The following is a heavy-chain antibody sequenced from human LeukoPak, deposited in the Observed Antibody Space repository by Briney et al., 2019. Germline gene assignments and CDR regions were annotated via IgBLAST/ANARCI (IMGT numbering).Heavy chain of an antibody. CDR2: IYYSGST. CDR3: ARYYYDSSGYYYIDY. D-gene: IGHD3-22*01. CDR1: GGSISSYY. J-gene: IGHJ4*02. V-gene: IGHV4-59*01. Sequence: PSETLSLTCTVSGGSISSYYWSWIRQPPGKGLEWIGYIYYSGSTNYNPSLKSRVTISVDTSKNQFSPKLSSVTAADTAVYYCARYYYDSSGYYYIDYWGQGTLVTVSS.